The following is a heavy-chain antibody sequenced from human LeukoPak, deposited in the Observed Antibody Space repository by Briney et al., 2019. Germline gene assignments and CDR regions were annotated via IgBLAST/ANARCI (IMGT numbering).Heavy chain of an antibody. CDR2: FDPEYGET. CDR3: ATGGGSPSDY. CDR1: GYTITELS. D-gene: IGHD1-26*01. J-gene: IGHJ4*02. V-gene: IGHV1-24*01. Sequence: ASVKVSCKVSGYTITELSKHWVRHAPGQGLEWMGGFDPEYGETTYEKKFHGRGTMTSDTSTDTAYMELSSLRSEDTAVYYCATGGGSPSDYWGQGTLVTVSS.